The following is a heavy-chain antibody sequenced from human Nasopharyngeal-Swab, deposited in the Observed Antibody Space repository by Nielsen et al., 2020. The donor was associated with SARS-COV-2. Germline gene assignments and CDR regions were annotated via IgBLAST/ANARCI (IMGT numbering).Heavy chain of an antibody. CDR3: ARGWRDGYSHQYYYGMDV. Sequence: GGPLRLPFAPSEFTSSSYDMHWVPQATGKGLEWVPAIGTAGDTYYPGSVKGRVTISRENATNSLYLQMNSLRAGDTAVYYCARGWRDGYSHQYYYGMDVWGQGTTVTVSS. CDR2: IGTAGDT. V-gene: IGHV3-13*04. CDR1: EFTSSSYD. D-gene: IGHD5-24*01. J-gene: IGHJ6*02.